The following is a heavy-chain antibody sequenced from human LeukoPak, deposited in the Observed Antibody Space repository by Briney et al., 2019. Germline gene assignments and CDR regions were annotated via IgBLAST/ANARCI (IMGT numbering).Heavy chain of an antibody. CDR1: GFTFSSYS. Sequence: KPGGSLRLSCAASGFTFSSYSMNWVRQAPGKGLEWVSSISSSSSYIYYADSVKGRFTISRDNAKNSLYLQMNSLRAEDTAVYYCASLGAPVWGSYRYNVDYWGQGTLVTVSS. CDR2: ISSSSSYI. V-gene: IGHV3-21*01. J-gene: IGHJ4*02. D-gene: IGHD3-16*02. CDR3: ASLGAPVWGSYRYNVDY.